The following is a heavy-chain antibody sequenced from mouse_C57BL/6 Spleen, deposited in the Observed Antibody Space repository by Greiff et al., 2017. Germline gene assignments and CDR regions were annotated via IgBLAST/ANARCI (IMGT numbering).Heavy chain of an antibody. CDR1: GYSITSGYY. V-gene: IGHV3-6*01. J-gene: IGHJ1*03. D-gene: IGHD1-1*01. CDR3: ARDRTVVATRGFDV. Sequence: EVQLMESGPGLVKPSQSLSLTCSVTGYSITSGYYWNWIRQFPGNKLEWMGYISYDGSNNYNPSLKNRISITRDTSKNQFFLKLNSVTTEDTATYYCARDRTVVATRGFDVWGTGTTVTVSS. CDR2: ISYDGSN.